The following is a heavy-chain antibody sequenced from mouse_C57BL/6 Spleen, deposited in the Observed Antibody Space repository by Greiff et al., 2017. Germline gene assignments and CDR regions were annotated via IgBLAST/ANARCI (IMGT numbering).Heavy chain of an antibody. CDR1: GFSLTSYA. CDR2: IWTGGGT. Sequence: QVQLQQSGPGLVAPSQSLSITCTVSGFSLTSYAISWVRQPPGKGLEWLGVIWTGGGTNYNSALKSRLSISKDNSTSQVFLKMNRLQTDDTARYYCARKGIYDGYPQAMDYWGQGTSVTVSS. D-gene: IGHD2-3*01. CDR3: ARKGIYDGYPQAMDY. V-gene: IGHV2-9-1*01. J-gene: IGHJ4*01.